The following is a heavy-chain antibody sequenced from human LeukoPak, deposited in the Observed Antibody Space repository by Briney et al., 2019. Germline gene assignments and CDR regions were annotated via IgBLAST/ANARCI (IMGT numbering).Heavy chain of an antibody. Sequence: PGRSLRLSCAASGFTFSSNGMHWVRQAPGKGLEWVALIWYDGSDKYYGDSVKGRFTISRDNSKNTLYLQMNSLRAEDTAVYYCARDKSSGWYPYYFDYWGQGTLVTVSS. CDR1: GFTFSSNG. J-gene: IGHJ4*02. D-gene: IGHD6-19*01. CDR3: ARDKSSGWYPYYFDY. V-gene: IGHV3-33*01. CDR2: IWYDGSDK.